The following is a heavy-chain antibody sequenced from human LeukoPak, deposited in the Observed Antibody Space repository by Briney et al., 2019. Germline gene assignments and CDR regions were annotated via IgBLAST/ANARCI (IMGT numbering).Heavy chain of an antibody. CDR3: AKHGEAYGDSKTDH. J-gene: IGHJ4*02. Sequence: GGSLRLSCAVSGFSFKNYAMRWVRQAPGKGLEWVSVISGSGGRTYNADSVKGRFTISRDNSKNTLFLQMNSLRAEDTAVYYCAKHGEAYGDSKTDHWGQGTLVTVSS. V-gene: IGHV3-23*01. D-gene: IGHD4-17*01. CDR1: GFSFKNYA. CDR2: ISGSGGRT.